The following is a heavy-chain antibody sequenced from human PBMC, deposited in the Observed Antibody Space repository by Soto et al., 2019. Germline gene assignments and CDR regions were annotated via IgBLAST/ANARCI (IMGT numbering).Heavy chain of an antibody. CDR2: IYVTGAV. Sequence: PSETLSLTCSVSGAALNSGNYYWSWIRQVPGKGLEWIGHIYVTGAVDYNPSLRDRITISQDTSERQFSLNLRLVTAADTAVYYCARLRIATNNYKWSDPWCQGPLVTVSS. CDR3: ARLRIATNNYKWSDP. D-gene: IGHD2-21*01. CDR1: GAALNSGNYY. J-gene: IGHJ5*02. V-gene: IGHV4-31*03.